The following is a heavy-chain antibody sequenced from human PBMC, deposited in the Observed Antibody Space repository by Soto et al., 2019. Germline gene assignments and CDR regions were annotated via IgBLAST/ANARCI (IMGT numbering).Heavy chain of an antibody. CDR2: ASGSGSGT. D-gene: IGHD1-26*01. Sequence: GGSLRLSCAASGFPFSGFAMAWVRQSPGKGLEWVSSASGSGSGTYYADSVKGRFTISRDNSKSTLFLHMTNLRAGETALYFCAKGRPGGAAAHDYWGQGTLVTVSS. CDR3: AKGRPGGAAAHDY. V-gene: IGHV3-23*01. CDR1: GFPFSGFA. J-gene: IGHJ4*02.